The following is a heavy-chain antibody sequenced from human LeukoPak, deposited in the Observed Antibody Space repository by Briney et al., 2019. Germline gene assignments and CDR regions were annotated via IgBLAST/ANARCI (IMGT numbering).Heavy chain of an antibody. D-gene: IGHD3-22*01. CDR3: AANPKGDYYDSSGYMTGYYYYGMDV. J-gene: IGHJ6*02. CDR1: GYTLTELS. V-gene: IGHV1-24*01. CDR2: FDPEDGET. Sequence: ASVKVSCKVSGYTLTELSMHWVRQAPGKGLEWMGGFDPEDGETIYAQKFQGRVTITRDMSTSTAYMELSSLRSEDTAVYYCAANPKGDYYDSSGYMTGYYYYGMDVWGQGTTVTVSS.